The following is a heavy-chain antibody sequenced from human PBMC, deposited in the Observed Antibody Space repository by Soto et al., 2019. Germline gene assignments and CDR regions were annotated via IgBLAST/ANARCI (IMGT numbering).Heavy chain of an antibody. J-gene: IGHJ3*02. CDR3: ARPQRYYLDAFDI. D-gene: IGHD3-10*01. CDR1: GFTFSSYW. CDR2: INSDGSST. Sequence: GGSLRLSCAASGFTFSSYWMHWVRQAPGKGLVWVSRINSDGSSTSYADSVKGRFTISRDNAKNTLYLQMNSLRAEDTAVYYCARPQRYYLDAFDIWGQETMVTVSS. V-gene: IGHV3-74*01.